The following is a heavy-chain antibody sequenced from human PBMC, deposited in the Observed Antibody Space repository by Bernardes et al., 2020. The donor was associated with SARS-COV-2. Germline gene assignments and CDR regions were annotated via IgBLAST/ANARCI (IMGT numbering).Heavy chain of an antibody. CDR1: GGSFSGYY. J-gene: IGHJ4*02. CDR2: INHSGST. Sequence: SETLSLTRAVYGGSFSGYYWSWIRQPPGKGLEWIGEINHSGSTNYNPSLKSRVTISVDTSKNQFSLKLSSVTAADTAVYYCAREGGRIVVVPAAIPYWGQGTLVTVSS. CDR3: AREGGRIVVVPAAIPY. V-gene: IGHV4-34*01. D-gene: IGHD2-2*02.